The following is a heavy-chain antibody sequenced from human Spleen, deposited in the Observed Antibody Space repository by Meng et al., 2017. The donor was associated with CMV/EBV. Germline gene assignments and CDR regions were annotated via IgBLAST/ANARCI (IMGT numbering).Heavy chain of an antibody. Sequence: GGSLRLSCAASGFTFSYYWMHWVRQIPDKGLVWVSRIKSDGSKTEYADSARGRFTISRDNAKNTLYLEMNTLRVEDTAVYYCTRDAGTSTSMDYWGQGTLVTVSS. CDR3: TRDAGTSTSMDY. CDR1: GFTFSYYW. J-gene: IGHJ4*02. V-gene: IGHV3-74*03. CDR2: IKSDGSKT. D-gene: IGHD2-2*01.